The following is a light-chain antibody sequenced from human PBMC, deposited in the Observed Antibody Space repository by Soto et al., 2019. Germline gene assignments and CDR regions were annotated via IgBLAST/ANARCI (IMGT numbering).Light chain of an antibody. CDR2: GNS. J-gene: IGLJ3*02. Sequence: QSVLTQPPSVSWAPGQRVTISCTGSSSNIGAGYDVHWYQQLPGTAPKLLIYGNSNRPSGVPDRFSGSKSGTSASLAITGLQAEDEADYYCQSYDSSLSGWVFGGGTKLTV. CDR3: QSYDSSLSGWV. CDR1: SSNIGAGYD. V-gene: IGLV1-40*01.